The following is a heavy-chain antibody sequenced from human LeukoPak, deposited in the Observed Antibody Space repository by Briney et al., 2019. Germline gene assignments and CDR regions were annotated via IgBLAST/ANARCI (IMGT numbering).Heavy chain of an antibody. D-gene: IGHD2/OR15-2a*01. J-gene: IGHJ4*02. CDR2: IKPDGSNK. Sequence: GGSLRLSCAASGFTFSSYGMHRVRQAPGKGLEWVALIKPDGSNKYYADSVKGRFTISRDNSKNTLHLQMNSLRAEDTAVYYCARSRAFDYWGQGTLVTVSS. CDR3: ARSRAFDY. CDR1: GFTFSSYG. V-gene: IGHV3-30*02.